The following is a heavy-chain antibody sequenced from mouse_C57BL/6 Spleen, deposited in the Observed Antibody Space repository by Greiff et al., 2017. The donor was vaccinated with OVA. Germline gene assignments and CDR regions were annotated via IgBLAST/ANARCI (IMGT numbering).Heavy chain of an antibody. CDR2: IDPSDSET. D-gene: IGHD4-1*01. Sequence: QVQLQQPGAELVRPGSSVTLSCKASGYTFTSYWMHWVKQRPIQGLEWIGNIDPSDSETHYNQKFKDKATLTVDKSSSTAYMQLSSLPSEDSAVYYGAREGLGRRYFDYWGQGTTLTVSS. CDR3: AREGLGRRYFDY. J-gene: IGHJ2*01. V-gene: IGHV1-52*01. CDR1: GYTFTSYW.